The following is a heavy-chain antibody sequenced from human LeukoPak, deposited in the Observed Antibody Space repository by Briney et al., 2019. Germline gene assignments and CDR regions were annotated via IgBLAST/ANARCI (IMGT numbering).Heavy chain of an antibody. CDR1: GFTFSTYE. J-gene: IGHJ4*02. CDR2: ISDSGNII. CDR3: ARPYFVAANYYFDY. Sequence: PGGSLRLSCAASGFTFSTYEMNWVRQAPGKGLEWVSYISDSGNIIYYADSVKGRFTISRDNAKSSLYLQMNSLRAEDTAVYYCARPYFVAANYYFDYWGQGTLVTVSS. D-gene: IGHD2/OR15-2a*01. V-gene: IGHV3-48*03.